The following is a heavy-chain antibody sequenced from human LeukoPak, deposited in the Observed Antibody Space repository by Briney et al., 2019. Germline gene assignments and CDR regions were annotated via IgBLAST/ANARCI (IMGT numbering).Heavy chain of an antibody. CDR1: GFTFSSYG. CDR3: ARVDIAAAGTLYYGVDV. J-gene: IGHJ6*02. V-gene: IGHV3-33*01. Sequence: GGSLRLSCAASGFTFSSYGMHWVRQAPGKGLEWVAVIWYDGSNKYYADSVKGRFTISRDNSKNALYLQMNSLRAEDTAVYYCARVDIAAAGTLYYGVDVWGQGTTVTVSS. CDR2: IWYDGSNK. D-gene: IGHD6-13*01.